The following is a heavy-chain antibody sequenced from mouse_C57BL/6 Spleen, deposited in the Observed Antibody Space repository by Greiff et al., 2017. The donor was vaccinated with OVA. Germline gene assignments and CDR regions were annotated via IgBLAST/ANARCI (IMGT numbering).Heavy chain of an antibody. J-gene: IGHJ4*01. Sequence: VQLQQSGPELVKPGASVKISCKASGYTFTGYWIEWVKQRPGHGLEWIGEILPGSGSTNYNEKFKGKATFTADTSSNTAYMQLSSLTTEDSASYYCARVYYSNYGYYAMDYWGQGTSVTVSS. CDR1: GYTFTGYW. V-gene: IGHV1-9*01. CDR2: ILPGSGST. CDR3: ARVYYSNYGYYAMDY. D-gene: IGHD2-5*01.